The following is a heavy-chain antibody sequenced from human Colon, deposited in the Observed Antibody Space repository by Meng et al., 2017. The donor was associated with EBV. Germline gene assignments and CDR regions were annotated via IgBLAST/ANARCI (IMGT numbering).Heavy chain of an antibody. CDR2: IHNNGCT. D-gene: IGHD2-21*02. Sequence: QVQLQESGPGLVKPSQTLSLTCTVPGGSISSGGYSWSWIRQHPGKGLEWIGYIHNNGCTYYNPSLTSRATTSVDTSKNQFSLNLTSVTAADTAVCYCAREAYCGGDCNPYFVDSWGQGTLVTVSS. V-gene: IGHV4-30-4*01. CDR3: AREAYCGGDCNPYFVDS. CDR1: GGSISSGGYS. J-gene: IGHJ4*02.